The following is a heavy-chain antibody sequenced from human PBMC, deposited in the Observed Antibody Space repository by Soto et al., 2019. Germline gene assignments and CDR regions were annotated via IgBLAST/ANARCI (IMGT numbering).Heavy chain of an antibody. Sequence: SETLSLTCTVSGGSISSYHCTWIRQAPGKGLEWIGYIYYSGSTNYYPSLKGRVTISVDTSKNQFSLKLISVTAAGTAVYYCARSPLYYYDRSGYYVLGYFDYWGQGTLVTVSS. CDR2: IYYSGST. CDR3: ARSPLYYYDRSGYYVLGYFDY. D-gene: IGHD3-22*01. CDR1: GGSISSYH. J-gene: IGHJ4*02. V-gene: IGHV4-59*01.